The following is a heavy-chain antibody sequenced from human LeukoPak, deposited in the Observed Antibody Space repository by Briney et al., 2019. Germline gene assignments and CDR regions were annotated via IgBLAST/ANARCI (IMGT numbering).Heavy chain of an antibody. V-gene: IGHV3-66*01. J-gene: IGHJ4*02. D-gene: IGHD3-16*01. CDR3: ASAYAANYFDY. CDR2: IYSGGST. CDR1: GFTVSTNY. Sequence: GGSLRLSCAASGFTVSTNYMSWVRQAPGKGLEWVAVIYSGGSTYYADSVKGRFTISRDTSKNTLYLQMNSLRVEDTAVYYCASAYAANYFDYWGREPWSPSPQ.